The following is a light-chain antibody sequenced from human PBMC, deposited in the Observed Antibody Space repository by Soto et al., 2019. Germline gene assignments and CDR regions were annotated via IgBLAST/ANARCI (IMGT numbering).Light chain of an antibody. V-gene: IGKV3-15*01. Sequence: EIVMTQSPATLSGAPGERATLSCRASQSVSSNLAWYQQKPGQAPRLLTYDASTRATGIPARFSGSGSGTEFTLTISSLQSEDFAVYYCQQYNNWPPGTFGGGTKVDIK. CDR1: QSVSSN. CDR2: DAS. CDR3: QQYNNWPPGT. J-gene: IGKJ4*01.